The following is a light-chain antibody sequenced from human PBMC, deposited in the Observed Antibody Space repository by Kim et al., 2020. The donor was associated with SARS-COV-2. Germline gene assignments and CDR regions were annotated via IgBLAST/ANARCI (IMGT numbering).Light chain of an antibody. CDR1: QSIGGW. V-gene: IGKV1-5*01. CDR3: QHHSTYPIT. J-gene: IGKJ5*01. CDR2: DAS. Sequence: VGDRVTITCRASQSIGGWLAWYQQKPGKAPKLLIYDASSVESGVPSRCSGSGSGTEFTLTISSLQPDDSATYYCQHHSTYPITFGQGTRLEIK.